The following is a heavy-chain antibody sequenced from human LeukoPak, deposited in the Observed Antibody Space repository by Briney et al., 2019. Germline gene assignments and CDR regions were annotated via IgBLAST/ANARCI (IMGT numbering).Heavy chain of an antibody. D-gene: IGHD2-2*01. CDR3: TTGVVPAATFDY. Sequence: GGSLRLSCAASGFTFSGSAMHWVRQASGKGLEWVGRIRSKANSYATAYAASVKGRFTISRDDSKNTAYLQMNSLKTEDTAVYYCTTGVVPAATFDYWGQGTLVTVSS. CDR1: GFTFSGSA. J-gene: IGHJ4*02. V-gene: IGHV3-73*01. CDR2: IRSKANSYAT.